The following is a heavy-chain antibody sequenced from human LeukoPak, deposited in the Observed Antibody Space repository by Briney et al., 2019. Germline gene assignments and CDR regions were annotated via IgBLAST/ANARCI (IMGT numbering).Heavy chain of an antibody. CDR3: ARDIVLMVYAPGAFNI. J-gene: IGHJ3*02. CDR2: ISGSGGST. D-gene: IGHD2-8*01. Sequence: GGSLRLSCTASGFTFDNYAMIWVRQASGKGLEWVSAISGSGGSTYYADSVKGRFTISRDNSKNTLYLQMNSLRAEDTAVYYCARDIVLMVYAPGAFNIWGQGTMVTVSS. CDR1: GFTFDNYA. V-gene: IGHV3-23*01.